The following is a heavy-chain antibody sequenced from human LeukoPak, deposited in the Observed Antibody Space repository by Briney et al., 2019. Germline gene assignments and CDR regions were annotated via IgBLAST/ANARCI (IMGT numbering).Heavy chain of an antibody. CDR3: ARGEIRGFWRPKGAFDI. V-gene: IGHV4-39*07. Sequence: SETLSLTCTVSGGSISSSSYYWSWIRQPPGKGLEWIGEINHSGSTNYNPSLKSRVTISVDTSKNQFSLKLSSVTAADTAVYYCARGEIRGFWRPKGAFDIWGQGTMVTVSS. J-gene: IGHJ3*02. CDR2: INHSGST. D-gene: IGHD3-3*01. CDR1: GGSISSSSYY.